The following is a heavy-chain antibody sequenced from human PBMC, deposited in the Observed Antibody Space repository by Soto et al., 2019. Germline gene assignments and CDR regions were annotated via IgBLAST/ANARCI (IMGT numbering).Heavy chain of an antibody. Sequence: GGSLTLSCAASGFTFTSYGMHWVRQAPGKGLEWVAVISYDGSNKYYADSVKGRFTISGDNSKNTLYLQMNSLRAEDTAVYYCARDSGYDFITAMVTGFDYWRQGTLVTVSS. CDR2: ISYDGSNK. CDR1: GFTFTSYG. V-gene: IGHV3-30*03. CDR3: ARDSGYDFITAMVTGFDY. D-gene: IGHD5-18*01. J-gene: IGHJ4*02.